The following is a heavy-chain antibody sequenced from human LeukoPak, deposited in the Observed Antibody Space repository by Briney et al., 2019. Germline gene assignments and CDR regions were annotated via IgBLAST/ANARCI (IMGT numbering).Heavy chain of an antibody. V-gene: IGHV3-33*01. CDR3: ARDDCSTTPCYAY. J-gene: IGHJ4*02. D-gene: IGHD2-2*01. Sequence: GGSLGLSCTTSGFTFTNYGINWVRQAPGKGLEWVAAIWYDGSKTSYTDSVKGRFTVSRDISKNTVYLQMNGLKAEDTAVYYCARDDCSTTPCYAYWGQGTLVTASS. CDR2: IWYDGSKT. CDR1: GFTFTNYG.